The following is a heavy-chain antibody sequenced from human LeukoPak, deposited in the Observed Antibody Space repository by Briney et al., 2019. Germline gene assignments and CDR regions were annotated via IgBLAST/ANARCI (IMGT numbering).Heavy chain of an antibody. J-gene: IGHJ4*02. CDR1: GFTFEDHV. CDR2: ISWSGDRM. Sequence: QSGGSLRLSCAASGFTFEDHVMHWVRQAPGKGLECVSSISWSGDRMGYADAVKGRFTISRDNAKNSLFLQMNSLRVEDTALYYCAKDLGGSATTVWGQGTLVTVSS. CDR3: AKDLGGSATTV. D-gene: IGHD2-2*01. V-gene: IGHV3-9*01.